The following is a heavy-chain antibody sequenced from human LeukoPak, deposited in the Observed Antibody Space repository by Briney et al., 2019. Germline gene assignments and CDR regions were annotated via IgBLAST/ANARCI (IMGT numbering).Heavy chain of an antibody. D-gene: IGHD2-2*02. Sequence: PSETLTLTCGAYGVTFTGNYRSWIRQPPGKGPEWIAEINDNGYTKYNPSLKSRVSMSLDTSEKQFSLKLTSVTAADTAGYYCARIRCGQTDEICYNHWAGGTLVTVSS. CDR3: ARIRCGQTDEICYNH. V-gene: IGHV4-34*01. CDR2: INDNGYT. J-gene: IGHJ5*02. CDR1: GVTFTGNY.